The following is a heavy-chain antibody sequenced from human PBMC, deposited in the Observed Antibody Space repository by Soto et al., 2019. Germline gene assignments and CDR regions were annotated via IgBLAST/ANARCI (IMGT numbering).Heavy chain of an antibody. CDR2: ISSSSTI. D-gene: IGHD2-15*01. CDR1: GFTCSSYS. CDR3: ARARGVVAATHDVFDI. J-gene: IGHJ3*02. Sequence: PGGSLRLSCAASGFTCSSYSMNWVRQAPGKGLEWVSYISSSSTIYYADSVKGRFTISRDNAKNSLYLQMNSLRDEDTVVFYFARARGVVAATHDVFDIRGQGTMVPVSS. V-gene: IGHV3-48*02.